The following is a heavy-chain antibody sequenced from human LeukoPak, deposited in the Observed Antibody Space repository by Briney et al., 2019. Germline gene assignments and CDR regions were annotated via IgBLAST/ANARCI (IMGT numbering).Heavy chain of an antibody. CDR2: ISSSANTI. D-gene: IGHD6-25*01. CDR3: ARDGGILYSSAWNDY. J-gene: IGHJ4*02. CDR1: GFTFSSDE. Sequence: GGSLRLSCAASGFTFSSDEMNWVRQAPGKGLEWVSYISSSANTIYYADSVKGRFTISRDNAKNSLYLQMNSLRAEDTAVYYCARDGGILYSSAWNDYWGQGTLVTVSS. V-gene: IGHV3-48*03.